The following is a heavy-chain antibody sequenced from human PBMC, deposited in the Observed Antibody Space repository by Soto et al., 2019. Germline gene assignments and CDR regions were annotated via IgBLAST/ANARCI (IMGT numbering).Heavy chain of an antibody. CDR3: ARSGYGRWFDP. Sequence: TLGLTCPVSGVSISSGDYYLSWIRQPPGKGLEWIGYIYYSWITYYNPSLKSRVTISVDTSKNQFSLKLSSVTAADTAVYYCARSGYGRWFDPWGQGTLVTVSS. D-gene: IGHD5-18*01. CDR2: IYYSWIT. CDR1: GVSISSGDYY. V-gene: IGHV4-30-4*01. J-gene: IGHJ5*02.